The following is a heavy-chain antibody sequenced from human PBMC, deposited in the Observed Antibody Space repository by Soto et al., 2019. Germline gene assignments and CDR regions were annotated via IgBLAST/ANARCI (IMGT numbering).Heavy chain of an antibody. J-gene: IGHJ6*02. D-gene: IGHD3-3*01. V-gene: IGHV4-61*03. CDR3: ARDRGNFGVVLADFYQYGMDV. CDR2: VHYTGST. Sequence: QVQLQESGPGLVKPSETLSLTCTVSGDSVTSGSIYWSWIRQPPGKGLEWIGYVHYTGSTNYNPSLKSLVAISVDTSKNHFSLTLSSVTAADTGVYYCARDRGNFGVVLADFYQYGMDVWGQGTAVTVSS. CDR1: GDSVTSGSIY.